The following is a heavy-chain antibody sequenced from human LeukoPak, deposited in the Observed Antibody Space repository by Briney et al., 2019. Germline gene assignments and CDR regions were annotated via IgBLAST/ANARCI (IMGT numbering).Heavy chain of an antibody. CDR2: IYSGGST. D-gene: IGHD6-13*01. CDR1: GFTVSSNY. CDR3: ARGVGDSSSWYTGYYYMDV. V-gene: IGHV3-53*01. J-gene: IGHJ6*03. Sequence: GGSLRLSCAASGFTVSSNYMSWVRQAPGKGLEWVSVIYSGGSTYYADSVKGRFTISRDNSKNTLYLQMNSLRAEDTAVYYCARGVGDSSSWYTGYYYMDVWGKGTTVTISS.